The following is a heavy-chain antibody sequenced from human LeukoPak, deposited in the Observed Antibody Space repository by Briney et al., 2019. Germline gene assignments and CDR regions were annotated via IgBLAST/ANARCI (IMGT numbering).Heavy chain of an antibody. Sequence: GGSLSLSCAASGFTFSSYAMHWGRQAPGQGLEWVAVISYDGSNKYYADSVKVRFTITRDNSKNTLYLQMNSLRADDTAVYYCARDPYGGNSVLYYYYYGMDVWGEGTTVTVSS. V-gene: IGHV3-30-3*01. CDR2: ISYDGSNK. CDR3: ARDPYGGNSVLYYYYYGMDV. J-gene: IGHJ6*02. CDR1: GFTFSSYA. D-gene: IGHD4-23*01.